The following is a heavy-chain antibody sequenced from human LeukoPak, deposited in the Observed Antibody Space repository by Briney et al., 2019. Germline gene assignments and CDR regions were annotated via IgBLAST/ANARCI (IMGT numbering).Heavy chain of an antibody. Sequence: PGGSLRLSCAASGFTFSSYSMNWVRQAPGKGLEWVSSISSSSSYIYYADSVKGRFTISRDNANNSLYLQMNSLRAEDTAVYYCARDMVRGVTRSDYNYYGMDVCGQGTTVTVSS. D-gene: IGHD3-10*01. CDR1: GFTFSSYS. CDR2: ISSSSSYI. J-gene: IGHJ6*02. V-gene: IGHV3-21*01. CDR3: ARDMVRGVTRSDYNYYGMDV.